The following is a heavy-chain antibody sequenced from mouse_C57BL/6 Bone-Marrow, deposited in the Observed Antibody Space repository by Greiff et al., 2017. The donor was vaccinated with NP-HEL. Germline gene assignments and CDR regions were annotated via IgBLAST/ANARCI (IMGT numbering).Heavy chain of an antibody. V-gene: IGHV14-2*01. D-gene: IGHD3-2*02. Sequence: VQLQQSGAELVKPGASVKLSCTASGFNIKDYYMHWVKQRTEQGLEWIGRIDPEDGETKYAPKFQGKATITADTSSNTAYLQRSSLTSEDTAVYYCARMWGSSGFHYAMDYWGQGTSVTVSS. J-gene: IGHJ4*01. CDR2: IDPEDGET. CDR1: GFNIKDYY. CDR3: ARMWGSSGFHYAMDY.